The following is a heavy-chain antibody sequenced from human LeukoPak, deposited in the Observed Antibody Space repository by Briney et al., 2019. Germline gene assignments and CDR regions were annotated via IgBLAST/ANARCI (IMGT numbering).Heavy chain of an antibody. CDR2: ISSSSSYI. J-gene: IGHJ4*02. CDR3: AKDRYYDSSGYLVY. D-gene: IGHD3-22*01. V-gene: IGHV3-21*04. CDR1: GFTFSSYS. Sequence: PGGSLRLSCAASGFTFSSYSMNWVRQAPGKGLEWVSSISSSSSYIYYADSVKGRFTISRDNSKNTLYLQMNSLRAEDTAVYYCAKDRYYDSSGYLVYWGQGTLVTVSS.